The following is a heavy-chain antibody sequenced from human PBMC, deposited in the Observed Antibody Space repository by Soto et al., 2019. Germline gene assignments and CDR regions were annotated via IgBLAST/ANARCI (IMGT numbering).Heavy chain of an antibody. J-gene: IGHJ3*02. Sequence: QVHLQESGPGLVKPSETLSLTCTVSGTSISSYFWNWIRQPPGKGLECIGYISYSGNTNYNPSLESRVTISVDPSRNQCSLELSSVTAADAAVYYCARDLGFAVSTGVAYAFDIWGPGTLVSVSS. V-gene: IGHV4-59*01. CDR2: ISYSGNT. CDR1: GTSISSYF. CDR3: ARDLGFAVSTGVAYAFDI. D-gene: IGHD2-8*02.